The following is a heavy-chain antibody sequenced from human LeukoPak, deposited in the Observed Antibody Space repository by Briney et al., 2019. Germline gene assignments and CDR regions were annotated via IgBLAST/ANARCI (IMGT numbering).Heavy chain of an antibody. Sequence: ASVKLSCKASVYTFTYYYIPWVTQPPGQGLQRMRQINPNSGGTNYAQKFQGRVTMTRDTPINTAYMELSMVRSDDTAWYYCSTTFDYVDFHGRQGTVVTVSS. V-gene: IGHV1-2*06. CDR2: INPNSGGT. J-gene: IGHJ1*01. CDR1: VYTFTYYY. D-gene: IGHD4-17*01. CDR3: STTFDYVDFH.